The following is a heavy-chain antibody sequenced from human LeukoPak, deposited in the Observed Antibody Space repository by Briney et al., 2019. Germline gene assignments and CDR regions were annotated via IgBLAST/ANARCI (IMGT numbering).Heavy chain of an antibody. CDR2: INNDGSTS. CDR1: GLTFSSHW. Sequence: GGSLRLSCAASGLTFSSHWMHWVRQAPGKGLVWVSLINNDGSTSSYADSVKGRFTISRDNAKNTLYLQMSSLRAEDTAVYYCARGGYLGRVIDYWGQGTLVTVSS. J-gene: IGHJ4*02. V-gene: IGHV3-74*01. CDR3: ARGGYLGRVIDY. D-gene: IGHD3-16*01.